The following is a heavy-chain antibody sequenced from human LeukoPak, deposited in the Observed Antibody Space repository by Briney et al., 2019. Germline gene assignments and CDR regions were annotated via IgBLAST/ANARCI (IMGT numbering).Heavy chain of an antibody. V-gene: IGHV1-2*02. Sequence: HWASVKVSCKASGYTFTGYYMHWVRQAPGQGLEWMGWINPNSGGTNYAQKFQGRVTMTRDTSISTAYMELSRLRSDNTAVYYCARDRAPYYDSSGYYDYYYYYMDVWGKGTTVTVSS. J-gene: IGHJ6*03. CDR3: ARDRAPYYDSSGYYDYYYYYMDV. CDR1: GYTFTGYY. CDR2: INPNSGGT. D-gene: IGHD3-22*01.